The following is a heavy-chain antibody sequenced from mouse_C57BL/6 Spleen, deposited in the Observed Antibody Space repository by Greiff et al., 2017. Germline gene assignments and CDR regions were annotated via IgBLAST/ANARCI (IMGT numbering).Heavy chain of an antibody. CDR3: ASPYGSSPWFAY. CDR2: ISSGGSYT. CDR1: GFTFSSYG. D-gene: IGHD1-1*01. J-gene: IGHJ3*01. Sequence: EVQLVESGGDLVKPGGSLKLSCAASGFTFSSYGMSWVRQTPDKRLEWVATISSGGSYTYYPDSVKGRFTISRDNDKNTLYLQMSSLKSEDTAMYYCASPYGSSPWFAYWGQGTLVTVSA. V-gene: IGHV5-6*01.